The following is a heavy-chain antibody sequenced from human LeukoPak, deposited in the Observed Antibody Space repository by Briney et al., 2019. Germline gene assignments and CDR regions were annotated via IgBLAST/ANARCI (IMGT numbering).Heavy chain of an antibody. D-gene: IGHD2-2*01. J-gene: IGHJ5*02. CDR3: ARLDCSSTSCYRHWFDP. V-gene: IGHV3-21*01. Sequence: TGGSLRLSCAASGFTFSSYSMNWVRQAPGKGLEWVSCVSSTNTHIYYADSMKGRFTISRDNAKNSLYLQMNSLRAEDTAVYYCARLDCSSTSCYRHWFDPWGQGTLVTVSS. CDR1: GFTFSSYS. CDR2: VSSTNTHI.